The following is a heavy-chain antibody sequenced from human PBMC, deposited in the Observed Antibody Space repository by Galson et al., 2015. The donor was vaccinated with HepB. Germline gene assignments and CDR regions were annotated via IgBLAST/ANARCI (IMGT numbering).Heavy chain of an antibody. CDR2: IKEDESEK. V-gene: IGHV3-7*03. Sequence: SLRLSCAASGFIFRSYWMSWVRQAPGKGLEWVANIKEDESEKYYVDSVKGRFTVSRDNAKNSLYLQMSSLRVEDTAVYYCARINSGRYCGDAFDIWGQGTVVTVSS. D-gene: IGHD1-26*01. J-gene: IGHJ3*02. CDR3: ARINSGRYCGDAFDI. CDR1: GFIFRSYW.